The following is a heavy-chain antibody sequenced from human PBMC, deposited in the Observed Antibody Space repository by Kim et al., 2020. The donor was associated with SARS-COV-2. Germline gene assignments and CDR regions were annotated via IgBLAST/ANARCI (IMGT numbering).Heavy chain of an antibody. D-gene: IGHD3-3*01. Sequence: GGSLRLSCAASGFTFSSYGMHWVRQAPGKGLEWVAVIWYDGSNKYYADSVKGRFTISRDNSKNTLYLQMNSLRAEDTAVYYCARDFYYDFWSGKVGYYGMDVWGQGTTVTVSS. J-gene: IGHJ6*02. V-gene: IGHV3-33*01. CDR2: IWYDGSNK. CDR3: ARDFYYDFWSGKVGYYGMDV. CDR1: GFTFSSYG.